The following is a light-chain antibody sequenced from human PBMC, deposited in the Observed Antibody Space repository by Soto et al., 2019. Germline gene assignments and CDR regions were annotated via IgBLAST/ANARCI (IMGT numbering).Light chain of an antibody. V-gene: IGLV2-14*01. CDR3: SSYTSTNTLV. CDR1: RSDVGGHNF. CDR2: DVT. Sequence: QSALTQPASVSGAPGQSITISCTGTRSDVGGHNFVSWYQQHPGKVPKLLIYDVTHRPSGVSNRFSASKSANTAPLTISGLQSEDYADEYCSSYTSTNTLVFGGGTKLTVL. J-gene: IGLJ2*01.